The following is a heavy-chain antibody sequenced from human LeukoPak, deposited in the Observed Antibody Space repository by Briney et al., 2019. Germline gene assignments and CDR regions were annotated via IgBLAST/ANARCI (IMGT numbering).Heavy chain of an antibody. CDR3: ARGVDTANYYYYMDV. CDR1: GYTFTGYY. Sequence: ASVKVSCKASGYTFTGYYIYWVRQAPGQGLEWVGWIDPNSGDAKYAQKFLGRVTMTRDTSISTAYMELRRLRSDDTAVYYCARGVDTANYYYYMDVWGKGTTVTVSS. J-gene: IGHJ6*03. CDR2: IDPNSGDA. D-gene: IGHD5-18*01. V-gene: IGHV1-2*02.